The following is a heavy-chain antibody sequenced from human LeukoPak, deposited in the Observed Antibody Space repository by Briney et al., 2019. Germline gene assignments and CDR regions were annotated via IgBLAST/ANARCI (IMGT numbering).Heavy chain of an antibody. J-gene: IGHJ4*02. D-gene: IGHD2-2*01. V-gene: IGHV3-20*04. CDR1: GFTFDDYG. Sequence: GGSLRLSCAASGFTFDDYGMSWVRQAAGKGLEWVSGINWNGGSTGYADSVKGRFTISRDNAKNSLYLQMNSLRAEDTALYYCARGYCSSTSCYFDYWGQGTLVTVSS. CDR3: ARGYCSSTSCYFDY. CDR2: INWNGGST.